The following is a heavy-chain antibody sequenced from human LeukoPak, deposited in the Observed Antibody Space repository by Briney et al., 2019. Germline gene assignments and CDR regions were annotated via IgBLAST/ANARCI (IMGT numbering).Heavy chain of an antibody. V-gene: IGHV3-33*01. CDR3: ARAYGYRGYFDY. D-gene: IGHD5-18*01. Sequence: GGSLRLSCAASGFTFSSYGMHWVRQAPGKGLEWVAVIWYDGSNKYYADSVKGRFTISRDNSKSTLYLQMNSLRAEDTAVYYFARAYGYRGYFDYWGQGTLVTVSS. J-gene: IGHJ4*02. CDR2: IWYDGSNK. CDR1: GFTFSSYG.